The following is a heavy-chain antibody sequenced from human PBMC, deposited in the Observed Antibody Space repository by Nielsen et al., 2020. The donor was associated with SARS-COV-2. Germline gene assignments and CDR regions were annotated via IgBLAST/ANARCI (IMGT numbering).Heavy chain of an antibody. CDR2: ISAYNGDT. CDR3: ARGPSGFSW. V-gene: IGHV1-18*01. CDR1: GYTFTNYA. D-gene: IGHD3-10*01. J-gene: IGHJ4*02. Sequence: ASVKVSCKASGYTFTNYAISWVRQAPGQGLEWMGWISAYNGDTNYAQKLQGRVTMTTDTSTSTAYMELSSLRSEDTAVYYCARGPSGFSWWGQGTLVTVSS.